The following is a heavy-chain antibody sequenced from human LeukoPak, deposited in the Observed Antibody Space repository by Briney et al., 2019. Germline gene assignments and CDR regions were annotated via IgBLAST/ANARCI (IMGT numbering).Heavy chain of an antibody. V-gene: IGHV1-69*05. CDR1: GYTFTSSY. Sequence: SVKVSCKASGYTFTSSYIHWVRQAPGQGLEWMGRIIPIFGTANYAQKFQGRVTITTDESTSTAYMELSSLRSEDTAVYYCARDLKSYPRNLDYWGQGTLVTVSS. J-gene: IGHJ4*02. CDR2: IIPIFGTA. CDR3: ARDLKSYPRNLDY.